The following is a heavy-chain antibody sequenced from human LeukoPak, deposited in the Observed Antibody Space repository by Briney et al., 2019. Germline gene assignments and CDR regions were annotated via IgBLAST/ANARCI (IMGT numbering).Heavy chain of an antibody. CDR2: ISGDGAST. Sequence: GGSLRLSCVASGFTFSSYDMSWVRQAPGKGLQWVSVISGDGASTHYADSVKGRFTISRDNSKNTLYLQMNSLRAEDTALYYCAKDQLLWFGDYYYWGQGTLVTVSS. J-gene: IGHJ4*02. CDR3: AKDQLLWFGDYYY. V-gene: IGHV3-23*01. D-gene: IGHD3-10*01. CDR1: GFTFSSYD.